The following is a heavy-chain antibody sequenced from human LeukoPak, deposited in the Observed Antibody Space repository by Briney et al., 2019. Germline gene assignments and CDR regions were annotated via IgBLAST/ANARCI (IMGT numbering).Heavy chain of an antibody. CDR3: ARNAGYCSSTSCRWFDP. D-gene: IGHD2-2*01. CDR1: GGTFSSYA. CDR2: IIPIFGTA. Sequence: SVKVSCKASGGTFSSYAISWVRQAPGQGLEWMGGIIPIFGTANYAQKFQGRVTITADESTSTAYMELSSLRSVDTAVYYCARNAGYCSSTSCRWFDPWGQGTLVTVSS. J-gene: IGHJ5*02. V-gene: IGHV1-69*13.